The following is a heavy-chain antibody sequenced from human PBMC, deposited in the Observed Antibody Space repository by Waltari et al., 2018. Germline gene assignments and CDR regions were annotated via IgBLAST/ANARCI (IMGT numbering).Heavy chain of an antibody. CDR1: GGPLSTYL. V-gene: IGHV4-4*07. D-gene: IGHD6-6*01. CDR2: INTSGST. J-gene: IGHJ3*02. Sequence: QVQLQESGPGLVKPSETLSLPCPGSGGPLSTYLWSWIRQPAGKGLEWIGRINTSGSTNYNPSLKSRVTMSVDTSKNQFSLKLSSVTAADTAVYYCARDGSSHAFDIWGQGTMVTVSS. CDR3: ARDGSSHAFDI.